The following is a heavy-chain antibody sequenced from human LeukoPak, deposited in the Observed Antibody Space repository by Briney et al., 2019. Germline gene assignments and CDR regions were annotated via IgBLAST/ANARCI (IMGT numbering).Heavy chain of an antibody. D-gene: IGHD6-13*01. V-gene: IGHV4-4*07. CDR2: IYTSGST. Sequence: PSETLSLTCTVSRGSISSYYWSWIRQPAGKGLEWIGRIYTSGSTNYNPSLKSRVTMSVDTSKNQFSLKLSSVTAADTAVYYCARENSSSWYGGYYYYYGMDVWGQGTTVTVSS. CDR3: ARENSSSWYGGYYYYYGMDV. CDR1: RGSISSYY. J-gene: IGHJ6*02.